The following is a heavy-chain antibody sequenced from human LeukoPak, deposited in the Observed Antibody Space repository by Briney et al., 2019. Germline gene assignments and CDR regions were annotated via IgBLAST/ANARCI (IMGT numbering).Heavy chain of an antibody. CDR1: GFTVSSNY. J-gene: IGHJ4*02. CDR3: ARVSGTWGYSYGYFDY. D-gene: IGHD5-18*01. CDR2: IYSGGNT. Sequence: GGSLRLSCAASGFTVSSNYMSWVRQAPGKGLEWVSVIYSGGNTDYADSVKGRFTISRHNSKNTLYLQMNSLRAEDTAVYYCARVSGTWGYSYGYFDYWGQGTLVTVSS. V-gene: IGHV3-53*04.